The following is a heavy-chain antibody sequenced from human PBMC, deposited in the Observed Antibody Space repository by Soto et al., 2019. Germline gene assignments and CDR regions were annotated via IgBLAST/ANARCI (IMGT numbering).Heavy chain of an antibody. J-gene: IGHJ4*02. CDR2: INPSGGHT. CDR1: GNTFTNYY. D-gene: IGHD2-21*02. CDR3: ARGGHVVVVTAAFDY. V-gene: IGHV1-46*01. Sequence: QVQLMQSGAEVKKPGASVKVSCKASGNTFTNYYIHWVRQAPGQGLEWMGTINPSGGHTTYAQKFLGRVTMTRHTSPSTLYMELTSLRSEDTAVYYCARGGHVVVVTAAFDYWGQGTLVTVSS.